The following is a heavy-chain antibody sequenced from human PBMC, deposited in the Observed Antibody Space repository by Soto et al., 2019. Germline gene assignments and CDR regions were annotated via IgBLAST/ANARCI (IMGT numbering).Heavy chain of an antibody. J-gene: IGHJ4*02. CDR2: LNPYNGAT. V-gene: IGHV1-2*04. CDR1: GYPLTGYY. D-gene: IGHD5-12*01. Sequence: SVKVACQASGYPLTGYYLDGVRRAPGQGLEWMGWLNPYNGATNYARDFRYWVTMTRDSSISTAYMELSSLRFDDTAVYFCARARKLSAVAPATFDHCGQRTLVTVSS. CDR3: ARARKLSAVAPATFDH.